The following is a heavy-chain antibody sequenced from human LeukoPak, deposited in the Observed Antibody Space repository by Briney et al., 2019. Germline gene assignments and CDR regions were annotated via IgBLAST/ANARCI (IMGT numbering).Heavy chain of an antibody. Sequence: SETLSLTCAVDGGSFSGYYWSWIRQPPGKGLEWIGYIYYSGSTNYNPSLKSRVTISVDTSKNQFSLKLSSVTAADTAVYYCARSSYYDFWSGYVDAFDIWGQGTMVTVSS. J-gene: IGHJ3*02. CDR3: ARSSYYDFWSGYVDAFDI. V-gene: IGHV4-59*01. CDR1: GGSFSGYY. CDR2: IYYSGST. D-gene: IGHD3-3*01.